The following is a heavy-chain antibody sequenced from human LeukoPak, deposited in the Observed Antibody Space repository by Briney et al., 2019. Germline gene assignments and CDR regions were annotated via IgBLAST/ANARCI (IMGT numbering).Heavy chain of an antibody. V-gene: IGHV4-4*07. D-gene: IGHD3-10*01. J-gene: IGHJ5*02. CDR3: ARDSGTTGEVKFDP. Sequence: SETLSLTCIVSGGSINSYYWSWIRQSAGKGLEGIGRIYTSGSTTYNPSFKSRITISIATSRNQFSLKLNSVTAADTAIYYCARDSGTTGEVKFDPWGQGTLVIVSS. CDR1: GGSINSYY. CDR2: IYTSGST.